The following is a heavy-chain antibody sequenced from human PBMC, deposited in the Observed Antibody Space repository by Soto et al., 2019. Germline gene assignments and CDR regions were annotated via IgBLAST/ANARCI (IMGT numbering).Heavy chain of an antibody. CDR3: AGRYCTGGSCYRP. D-gene: IGHD2-15*01. CDR1: GGSFSGYY. V-gene: IGHV4-34*01. J-gene: IGHJ4*02. CDR2: INHDGIT. Sequence: QVQLQQWGAGLLKPSETLSLTCAISGGSFSGYYWSWIRQPPGKGLEWIGEINHDGITNYNPSLKSRVTLSLDTSKNQFSLKLTSVTAADTAVYYCAGRYCTGGSCYRPWGQGTLVTVSS.